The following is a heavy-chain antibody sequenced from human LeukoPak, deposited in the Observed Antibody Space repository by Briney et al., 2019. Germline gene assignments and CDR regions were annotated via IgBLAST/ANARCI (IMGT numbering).Heavy chain of an antibody. CDR3: ARSLTDEVDAFDI. J-gene: IGHJ3*02. CDR1: GGTFSSYA. CDR2: IIPILGIA. Sequence: SVKVSCKASGGTFSSYAISWVRQAPGQGLEWMGRIIPILGIANYAQKFQGRVTITADKSTSTAYMELSSLRSEDTAVYYCARSLTDEVDAFDIWGQGTMVTVSS. V-gene: IGHV1-69*04.